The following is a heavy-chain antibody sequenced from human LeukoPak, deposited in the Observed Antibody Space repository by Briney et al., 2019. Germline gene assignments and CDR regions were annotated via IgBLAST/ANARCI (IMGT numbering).Heavy chain of an antibody. D-gene: IGHD3-16*02. J-gene: IGHJ4*02. Sequence: KASETLSLTCTVSGGSISSYYWSWIRQPPGKGLEWIGFIYHSGSTNYNPSLKSRVTISVDTSKNQFSLKLSSVTAADTAVYYCARSLTFGGLIAYYDYWGQGTLVTVSS. V-gene: IGHV4-59*01. CDR3: ARSLTFGGLIAYYDY. CDR2: IYHSGST. CDR1: GGSISSYY.